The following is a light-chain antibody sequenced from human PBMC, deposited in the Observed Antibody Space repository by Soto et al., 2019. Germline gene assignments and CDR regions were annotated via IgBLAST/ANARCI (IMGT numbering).Light chain of an antibody. Sequence: EVVLTQSPATLSLSPGERATLSCRASQSVTNYLTWYQQKPGQAPRLLIYEASNRATGIPATFSGSGSGTDFTLTISNLEPEDFAVYYCHQRKSWPRTFGQGTKVDIK. J-gene: IGKJ1*01. CDR2: EAS. V-gene: IGKV3-11*01. CDR1: QSVTNY. CDR3: HQRKSWPRT.